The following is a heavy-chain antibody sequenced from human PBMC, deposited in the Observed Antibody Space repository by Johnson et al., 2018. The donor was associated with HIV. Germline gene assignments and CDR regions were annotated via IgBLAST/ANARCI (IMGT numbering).Heavy chain of an antibody. D-gene: IGHD1-26*01. CDR1: GFTFNKYW. CDR2: IKQDGSER. CDR3: AKDAGWSRVGATDGRDAFDI. J-gene: IGHJ3*02. V-gene: IGHV3-7*01. Sequence: VQLVESGGGLVQPGGSLRLSCAASGFTFNKYWMSWVRQAPGKGLEWVASIKQDGSERYYVDSVKGRFTISRDNAKNSLSLQMDSLRAEDTAVYYCAKDAGWSRVGATDGRDAFDIWGQGAMVTVSS.